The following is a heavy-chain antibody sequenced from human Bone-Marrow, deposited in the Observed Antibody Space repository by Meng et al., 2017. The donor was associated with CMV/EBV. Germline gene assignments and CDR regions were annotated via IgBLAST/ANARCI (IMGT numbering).Heavy chain of an antibody. D-gene: IGHD6-6*01. CDR2: ISWNSGSI. Sequence: SLKISCAASGFTFDDYAMHWVRQAPGKGLEWVSGISWNSGSIGYADSVKGRFTISRDNAKNSLYLQMNSLRAEDTALYYCAKASGSIAAWDQWGQGKLVTVSS. J-gene: IGHJ4*02. V-gene: IGHV3-9*01. CDR1: GFTFDDYA. CDR3: AKASGSIAAWDQ.